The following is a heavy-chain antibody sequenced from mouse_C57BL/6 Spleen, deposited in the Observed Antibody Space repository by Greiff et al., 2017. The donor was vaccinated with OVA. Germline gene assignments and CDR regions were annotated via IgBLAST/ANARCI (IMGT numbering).Heavy chain of an antibody. CDR2: FYPGSGSI. CDR1: GYTFTEYT. V-gene: IGHV1-62-2*01. CDR3: ARHEYRAYGYDNAMDY. J-gene: IGHJ4*01. D-gene: IGHD2-2*01. Sequence: QVQLQQSGAELVKPGASVKLSCKASGYTFTEYTIHWVKQRSGQGLEWIGWFYPGSGSIKYNEKFKDKATLTADKSSITVYFELSRLTSEDSAVYFCARHEYRAYGYDNAMDYWGQGTSVTVSS.